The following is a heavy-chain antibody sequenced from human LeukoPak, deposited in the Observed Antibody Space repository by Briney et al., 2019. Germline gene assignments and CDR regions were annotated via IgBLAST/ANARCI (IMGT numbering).Heavy chain of an antibody. J-gene: IGHJ4*02. CDR2: INPNSGGT. V-gene: IGHV1-2*02. D-gene: IGHD2-21*02. Sequence: VASVKVSCKASGYTFTGYYMHWVRQAPGQGLEWMGWINPNSGGTNYAQKFQGRVTMTRDTSISTAYMELSRLRSDDTAVYYCARDLSCGGDCYGGYWGQGTLVTVSS. CDR1: GYTFTGYY. CDR3: ARDLSCGGDCYGGY.